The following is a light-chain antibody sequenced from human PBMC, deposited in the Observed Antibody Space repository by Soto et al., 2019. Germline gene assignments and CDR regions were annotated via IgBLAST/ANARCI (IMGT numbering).Light chain of an antibody. CDR2: GAS. CDR1: QSVSNN. CDR3: QQYGDSPQT. Sequence: EIVMTQSPVTLSVSPGERATLSCRASQSVSNNLAWYQQKPGQAPRLLFYGASNRATAIPDRFSGSGFGTDFTLTITRLEPEDFAVYYCQQYGDSPQTFGPGTKVDIK. V-gene: IGKV3-20*01. J-gene: IGKJ1*01.